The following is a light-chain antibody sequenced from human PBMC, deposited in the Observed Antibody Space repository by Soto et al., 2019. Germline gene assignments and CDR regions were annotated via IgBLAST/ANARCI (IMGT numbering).Light chain of an antibody. CDR2: SAS. Sequence: DIQMTQSPSSVSASVGDRVTITCRASQGISTYLGWYQQKPGKAPKSLIYSASSLQSGVQSKFSGVGSGTEFTLTITDMQPDDFATCDCQQYYRYPWTFGQGTKVEI. CDR3: QQYYRYPWT. J-gene: IGKJ1*01. V-gene: IGKV1-16*02. CDR1: QGISTY.